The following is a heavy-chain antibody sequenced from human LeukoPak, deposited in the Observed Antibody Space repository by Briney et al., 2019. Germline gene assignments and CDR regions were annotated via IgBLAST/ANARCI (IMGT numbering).Heavy chain of an antibody. CDR1: GYTFTSYG. CDR3: ARESSKTGAFDI. V-gene: IGHV1-18*01. D-gene: IGHD2-15*01. Sequence: ASVRVSCKASGYTFTSYGISWVRQAPGQGLEWMGWISAYNGNTNYAQKLQGRVTMTTDTSTSTAYMELRSLRSDDTAVYYCARESSKTGAFDIWGQGTMVTVSS. J-gene: IGHJ3*02. CDR2: ISAYNGNT.